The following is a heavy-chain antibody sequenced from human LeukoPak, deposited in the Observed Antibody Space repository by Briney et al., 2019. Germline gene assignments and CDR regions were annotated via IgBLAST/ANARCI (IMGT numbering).Heavy chain of an antibody. D-gene: IGHD2-21*01. CDR1: GFTFRNYP. Sequence: PGGSLRLSCSASGFTFRNYPMSWVRQAPGKGLESVSTISGSASDTHYADSVKGRFTISRDNSKNTLYLHMDSLRAEDTAVYYCAKDGEDWGQGTLVTVSS. J-gene: IGHJ4*02. CDR3: AKDGED. V-gene: IGHV3-23*01. CDR2: ISGSASDT.